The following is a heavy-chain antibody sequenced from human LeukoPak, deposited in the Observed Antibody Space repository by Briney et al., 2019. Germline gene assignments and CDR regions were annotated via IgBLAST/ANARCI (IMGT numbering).Heavy chain of an antibody. CDR3: TKAAGITGTSRDNWFDP. V-gene: IGHV3-33*03. CDR1: GFTFSSYD. D-gene: IGHD1/OR15-1a*01. CDR2: IWHDGNRK. Sequence: PGGSLRLSCAASGFTFSSYDMHWVRRAPGKGLEWVASIWHDGNRKYHADSVEGRFTISRDNSKNTVYVQMNSLRADDTAVYYCTKAAGITGTSRDNWFDPRGQGTLVIVSS. J-gene: IGHJ5*02.